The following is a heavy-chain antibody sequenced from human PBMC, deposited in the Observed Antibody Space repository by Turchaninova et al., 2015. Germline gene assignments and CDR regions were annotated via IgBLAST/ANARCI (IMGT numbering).Heavy chain of an antibody. Sequence: QVQRPEPGPGPVTPSATVARTYAVASYSGSSGYYWGGIRQPPGKGLEWIGSIYHSGSTYYNPSLKSRVTISVDTSKNQFSLKLSSVTAADTAVYYCARDNCSGGSCYSHWYFDLWGRGTLVTVSS. J-gene: IGHJ2*01. V-gene: IGHV4-38-2*02. CDR3: ARDNCSGGSCYSHWYFDL. D-gene: IGHD2-15*01. CDR2: IYHSGST. CDR1: SYSGSSGYY.